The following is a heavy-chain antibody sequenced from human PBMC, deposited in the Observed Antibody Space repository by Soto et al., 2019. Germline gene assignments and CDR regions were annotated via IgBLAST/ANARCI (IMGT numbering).Heavy chain of an antibody. D-gene: IGHD6-25*01. J-gene: IGHJ4*02. CDR3: ASDPVLAFVAAYYFDY. Sequence: QVQLVESGGGVVQPGRSLRLSCAASGFTFSSYAMHWVRQAPGKGLEWVAVISYDGSNKYDADAVKGRFTICRDNSKNTLYLQMNSLRAEDTAVYYCASDPVLAFVAAYYFDYWGQGTLVTVSS. CDR2: ISYDGSNK. CDR1: GFTFSSYA. V-gene: IGHV3-30-3*01.